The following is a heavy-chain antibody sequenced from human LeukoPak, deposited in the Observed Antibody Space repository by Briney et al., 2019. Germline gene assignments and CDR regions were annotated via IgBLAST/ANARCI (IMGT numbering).Heavy chain of an antibody. CDR2: IYPSDSDA. Sequence: GESLKISCQGSGYSFTSYWIAWVRQMPGKSLEWMGIIYPSDSDATYSPSFQGQVTISADKSISTAYLQWSSLKASDTAMYYCARQYLAKSGIDYWGQGTLVTVSS. J-gene: IGHJ4*02. D-gene: IGHD2-2*02. CDR3: ARQYLAKSGIDY. V-gene: IGHV5-51*01. CDR1: GYSFTSYW.